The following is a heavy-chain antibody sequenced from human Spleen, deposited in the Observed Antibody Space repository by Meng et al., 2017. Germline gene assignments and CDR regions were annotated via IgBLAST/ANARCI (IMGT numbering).Heavy chain of an antibody. Sequence: QVQLPESGPGLMKPSPTLSLHCTGSGGSISSGGYYWSWIRQHPGKGLEWIGYIYYSGSTYYNPSLKSRITISVDTSKNQFSLKLSSVTAADTAVYYCARVRALATTYFDYWGQGTLVTVSS. J-gene: IGHJ4*02. CDR3: ARVRALATTYFDY. V-gene: IGHV4-31*03. D-gene: IGHD1-7*01. CDR2: IYYSGST. CDR1: GGSISSGGYY.